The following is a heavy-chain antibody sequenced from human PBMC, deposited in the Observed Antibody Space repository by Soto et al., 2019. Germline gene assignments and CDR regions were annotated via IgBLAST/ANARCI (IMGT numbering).Heavy chain of an antibody. CDR1: AFSFSSHA. V-gene: IGHV3-33*01. Sequence: QVQLMESGGGVVQPGRSLRLSCVTSAFSFSSHAMHWVRQAPGKGLEWVAIISYDGAHTYYADSVKGRFTISRDNSKSTLYLEMTSLTAEDTSLYYCARGSSGRDYFDYWGQGTLVTVSS. CDR3: ARGSSGRDYFDY. CDR2: ISYDGAHT. J-gene: IGHJ4*01. D-gene: IGHD1-26*01.